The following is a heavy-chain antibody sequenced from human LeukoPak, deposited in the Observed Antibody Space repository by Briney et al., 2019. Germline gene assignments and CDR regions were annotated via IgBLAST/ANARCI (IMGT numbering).Heavy chain of an antibody. CDR1: GGSMKNYY. V-gene: IGHV4-59*01. D-gene: IGHD2-21*01. CDR2: IHDTRGT. CDR3: ARGPRLLSLGYFDY. Sequence: SETLSLTCTVSGGSMKNYYWSWIRQPPGKGLEWIGYIHDTRGTNYNPYLKSRVTMSLDTSKNQFSLKLSSVTAADTAVYYCARGPRLLSLGYFDYWGQGTLVTVSS. J-gene: IGHJ4*02.